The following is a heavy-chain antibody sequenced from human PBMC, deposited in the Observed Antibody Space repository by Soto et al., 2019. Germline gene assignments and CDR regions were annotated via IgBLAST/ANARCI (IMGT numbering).Heavy chain of an antibody. CDR2: INAGNGNI. Sequence: QVHLAQSGAEVKKPGASVRVSCKASGYTFTSFAIHWVRQAPGQGLEWMGWINAGNGNIKHSQKFQHRVTITRDTSASTAYMELSSLRFEDTAVYYCARDGAVAGDSNFDYWGQGTLVTVSS. V-gene: IGHV1-3*01. D-gene: IGHD6-19*01. CDR1: GYTFTSFA. J-gene: IGHJ4*02. CDR3: ARDGAVAGDSNFDY.